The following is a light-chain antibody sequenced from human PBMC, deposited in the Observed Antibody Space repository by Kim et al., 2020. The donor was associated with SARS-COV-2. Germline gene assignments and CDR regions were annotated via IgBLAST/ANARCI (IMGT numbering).Light chain of an antibody. CDR2: GAS. CDR1: QGIAKD. V-gene: IGKV1-16*01. CDR3: QQYNSYPLT. J-gene: IGKJ4*01. Sequence: ASVGDRVTIPCRASQGIAKDLAWFQQKPGKAPKSLVYGASSLQSGAQSRFSGSGSGTEFTLTITSLQPEDFAAYFCQQYNSYPLTFGGGTKVDIK.